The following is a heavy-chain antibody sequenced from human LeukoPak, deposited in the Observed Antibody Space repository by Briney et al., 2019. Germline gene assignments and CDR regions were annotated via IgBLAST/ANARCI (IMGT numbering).Heavy chain of an antibody. D-gene: IGHD2-21*02. CDR1: GFTFSSYA. CDR3: AKVRGDYCFDY. J-gene: IGHJ4*02. CDR2: ISDSGST. Sequence: GGSLRLSCAASGFTFSSYAMSWVRQAPGKGLEWVSTISDSGSTYYADSVKGRFTISRDDSKNTMYLQMNSLRAEDTALFYCAKVRGDYCFDYWGQGTLVTVSS. V-gene: IGHV3-23*01.